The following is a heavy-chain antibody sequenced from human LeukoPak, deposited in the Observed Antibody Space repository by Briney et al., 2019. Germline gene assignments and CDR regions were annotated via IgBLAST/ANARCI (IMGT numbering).Heavy chain of an antibody. CDR1: GGTFSSYA. J-gene: IGHJ5*02. V-gene: IGHV1-69*06. Sequence: GASVEVSCKASGGTFSSYAISWVRQAPGQGLEWMGGIIPIFGTANYAQKFQGRVTITADKSTSTAYMELSSLRSEDTAVYYCARARGYCSGGSCRDWFDPWGQGTLVTVSS. CDR2: IIPIFGTA. CDR3: ARARGYCSGGSCRDWFDP. D-gene: IGHD2-15*01.